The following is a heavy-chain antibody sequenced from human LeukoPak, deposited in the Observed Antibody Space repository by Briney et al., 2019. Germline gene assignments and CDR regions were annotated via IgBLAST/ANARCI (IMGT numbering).Heavy chain of an antibody. J-gene: IGHJ4*02. D-gene: IGHD6-19*01. CDR1: GFTFSSYA. CDR2: ISYDGSNK. Sequence: GGSLRLSCAASGFTFSSYAMHWVRQAPGKGLEWVAVISYDGSNKYYANSVKGRFTISRDNSKNTLYLQMGSLRAEDMAVYYCARDGLGIAVRGWFDYWGQGTLVTVSS. V-gene: IGHV3-30*14. CDR3: ARDGLGIAVRGWFDY.